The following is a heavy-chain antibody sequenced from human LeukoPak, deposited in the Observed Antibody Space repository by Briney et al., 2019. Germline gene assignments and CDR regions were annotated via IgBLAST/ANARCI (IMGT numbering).Heavy chain of an antibody. CDR3: ARVPPVTARGDI. CDR1: GYTFTSYY. J-gene: IGHJ3*02. D-gene: IGHD2-21*02. V-gene: IGHV1-46*01. Sequence: ASVKVSCKASGYTFTSYYMHWVRQAPGQGLEWMGIISPRGDSTSYAQKFQGRVTMTRDTSTSTAYMEVSSLRSEDTAVYYCARVPPVTARGDIWGQGTMVTVSS. CDR2: ISPRGDST.